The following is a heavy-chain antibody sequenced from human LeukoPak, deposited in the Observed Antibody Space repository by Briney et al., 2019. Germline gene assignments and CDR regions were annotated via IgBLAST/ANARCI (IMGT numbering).Heavy chain of an antibody. J-gene: IGHJ4*02. D-gene: IGHD4-11*01. CDR3: AXVRXTXXXXDX. CDR1: GFTFDDYG. CDR2: INWNGGST. Sequence: TGGSLRLSCAASGFTFDDYGMSWVRQAPGKGLEWVSGINWNGGSTGYADSVKGRFTISRDNAKNSLYLQMNSLRAEDTALYYCAXVRXTXXXXDXWGQGTLVTVSS. V-gene: IGHV3-20*04.